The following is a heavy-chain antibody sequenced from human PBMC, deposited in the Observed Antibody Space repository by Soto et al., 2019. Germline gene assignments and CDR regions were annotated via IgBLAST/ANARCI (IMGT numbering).Heavy chain of an antibody. Sequence: QLQLQESGSGLVKPSQTLSLTCAVSGGSISSGGYSWSWIRQPPGKDLEWIGYIYYSGRTHYNPSLKSRVTISVDRSKNQLSLKLSSVTAADTAVYYCAREDIVGLDDAFDMWGQGTMVTVSS. J-gene: IGHJ3*02. V-gene: IGHV4-30-2*01. D-gene: IGHD2-15*01. CDR3: AREDIVGLDDAFDM. CDR1: GGSISSGGYS. CDR2: IYYSGRT.